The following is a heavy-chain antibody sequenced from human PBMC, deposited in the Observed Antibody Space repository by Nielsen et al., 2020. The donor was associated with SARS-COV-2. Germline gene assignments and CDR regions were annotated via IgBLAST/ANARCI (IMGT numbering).Heavy chain of an antibody. J-gene: IGHJ6*03. V-gene: IGHV4-4*02. CDR3: ASGDLVVVPSPILGLGPFFYYFYLDV. CDR1: GGSVSSNDW. D-gene: IGHD2-2*01. CDR2: VSHIGSI. Sequence: SETLSLTCAASGGSVSSNDWWTWVRQPPGKGLEWIGEVSHIGSINYNPSLKSRVTLSMDKSKRQFSLRLTSVSAADTAVYFCASGDLVVVPSPILGLGPFFYYFYLDVWGKGTTVIVSS.